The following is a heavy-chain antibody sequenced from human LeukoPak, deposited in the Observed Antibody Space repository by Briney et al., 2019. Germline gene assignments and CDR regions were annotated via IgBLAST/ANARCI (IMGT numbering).Heavy chain of an antibody. V-gene: IGHV3-23*01. D-gene: IGHD3-22*01. CDR1: GFTFSSYA. J-gene: IGHJ4*02. CDR3: AKDISGYYRPFDY. Sequence: PGGSLRLSCAASGFTFSSYAMSWVRQAPGKGLEWVSAISGSGGSTYYADSVKGRFTISRGNSKNTLYLQMNSLRAEDTAVYYCAKDISGYYRPFDYWGQGTLVTVSS. CDR2: ISGSGGST.